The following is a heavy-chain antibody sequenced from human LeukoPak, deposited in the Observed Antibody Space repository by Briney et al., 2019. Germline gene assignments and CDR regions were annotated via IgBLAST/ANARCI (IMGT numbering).Heavy chain of an antibody. V-gene: IGHV3-30*02. CDR2: IRYDGSNK. D-gene: IGHD2-21*01. Sequence: GGSLRLSCAASGFTVSSNYMSWVRQAPGKGLEWVAFIRYDGSNKYYADSVKGRFTISRDNSKNTLYLQMNSLRAEDTAVYYCAKFSSCGGDCYYAFDIWGQGTMVTVSS. CDR1: GFTVSSNY. J-gene: IGHJ3*02. CDR3: AKFSSCGGDCYYAFDI.